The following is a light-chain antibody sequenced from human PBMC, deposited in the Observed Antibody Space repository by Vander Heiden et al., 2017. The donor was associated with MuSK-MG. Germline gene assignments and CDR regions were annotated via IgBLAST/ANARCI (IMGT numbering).Light chain of an antibody. CDR2: GAS. CDR3: QQDNNSRS. CDR1: QSVSSN. V-gene: IGKV3-15*01. J-gene: IGKJ4*01. Sequence: EIVMTQSPATLSVSPGERATLSCRASQSVSSNLAWYQQKPGQAPRLLIYGASTRATGIPDRFSGSGSGTEFTLTISSLQSEDFAVYYCQQDNNSRSFGGGTKVEIK.